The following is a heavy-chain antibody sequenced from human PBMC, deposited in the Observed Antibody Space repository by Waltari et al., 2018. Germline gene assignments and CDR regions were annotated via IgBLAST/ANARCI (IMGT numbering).Heavy chain of an antibody. CDR3: ARGSITMVRGVIITGWFDP. D-gene: IGHD3-10*01. Sequence: QVQLQQWGAGLLKPSETLSLTCAVYGGSFSGYYWSWIRQPPGKGLGWLGEINHSGSTNYNPSLKSRVTISVDTSKNQFSLKLSSVTAADTAVYYCARGSITMVRGVIITGWFDPWGQGTLVTVSS. V-gene: IGHV4-34*01. CDR1: GGSFSGYY. CDR2: INHSGST. J-gene: IGHJ5*02.